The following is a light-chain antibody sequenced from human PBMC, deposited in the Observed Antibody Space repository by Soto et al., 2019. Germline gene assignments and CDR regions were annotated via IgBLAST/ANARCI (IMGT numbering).Light chain of an antibody. CDR3: SSFEGSDNGDV. V-gene: IGLV2-8*01. CDR2: EAT. Sequence: QSALTRPPSASGSPGQSVTISCTGTSSDVGGYNYVSWYQQHPGKAPKLIIFEATKRPSGVPDRFSGSKSGNTASLTVSGLQAEDEADYYCSSFEGSDNGDVFGTGTKLTVL. CDR1: SSDVGGYNY. J-gene: IGLJ1*01.